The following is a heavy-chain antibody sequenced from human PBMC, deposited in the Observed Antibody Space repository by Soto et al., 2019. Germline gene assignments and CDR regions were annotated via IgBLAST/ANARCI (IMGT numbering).Heavy chain of an antibody. CDR2: MNPNSGNT. J-gene: IGHJ6*03. D-gene: IGHD3-10*01. CDR3: ARCLRGVLSPYYYYYHMDV. Sequence: ASVKVSCKASGYTFTSYDINWVRQATGQGLEWMGWMNPNSGNTGYAQKFQGRVTMTRNTSISTAYVELSSLRSEDTAVYYCARCLRGVLSPYYYYYHMDVWGQGTTVPVSS. V-gene: IGHV1-8*01. CDR1: GYTFTSYD.